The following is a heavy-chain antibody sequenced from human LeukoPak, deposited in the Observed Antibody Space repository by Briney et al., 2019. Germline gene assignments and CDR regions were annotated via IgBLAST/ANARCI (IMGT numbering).Heavy chain of an antibody. J-gene: IGHJ4*02. Sequence: PEASVRVSCKASGGTFSSYAISWVRQAQAPGQGLEWMGRIIPIVGIGNYAQKFQGRVTITADKSTSTAYMELSSLRSEDTAVYYCARETRMGGTAITYFDYWGQGTLVTVSS. D-gene: IGHD2-21*02. CDR3: ARETRMGGTAITYFDY. CDR1: GGTFSSYA. CDR2: IIPIVGIG. V-gene: IGHV1-69*04.